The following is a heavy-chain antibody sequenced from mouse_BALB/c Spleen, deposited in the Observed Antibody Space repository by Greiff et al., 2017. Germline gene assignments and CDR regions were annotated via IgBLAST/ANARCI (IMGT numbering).Heavy chain of an antibody. Sequence: QVQLQQSGAELMKPGASVKISCKATGYTFSSYWIEWVKQRPGHGLEWIGEILPGSGSTNYNEKFKGKATFTADTSSHTAYMQLSSLTSEDSAVYYCARGAHYGYGNWYFDVWGAGTTVTVSS. CDR3: ARGAHYGYGNWYFDV. V-gene: IGHV1-9*01. D-gene: IGHD1-2*01. J-gene: IGHJ1*01. CDR2: ILPGSGST. CDR1: GYTFSSYW.